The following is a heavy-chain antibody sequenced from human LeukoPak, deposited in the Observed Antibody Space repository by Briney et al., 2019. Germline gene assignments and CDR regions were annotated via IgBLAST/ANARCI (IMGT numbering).Heavy chain of an antibody. CDR1: GFTFSSYW. V-gene: IGHV4-4*02. D-gene: IGHD1-26*01. Sequence: GSLRLSCAASGFTFSSYWMSWVRQAPGKGLEWIGEIYHSGSTNYNPSLKSRVTISGDKSKNQFSLNLSSVTAADTAVYYCARGSHSGSYKPLDYWGQGTLVTVSS. CDR3: ARGSHSGSYKPLDY. J-gene: IGHJ4*02. CDR2: IYHSGST.